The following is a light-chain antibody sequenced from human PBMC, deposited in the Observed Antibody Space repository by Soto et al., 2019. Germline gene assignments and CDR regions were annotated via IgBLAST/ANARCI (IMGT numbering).Light chain of an antibody. CDR3: QVWESSSALWV. J-gene: IGLJ3*02. CDR1: SSSIGSNT. Sequence: VLTQPPSASGTPGQRVSISYSGSSSSIGSNTVNWYQQKPGQAPVLVVYDNSDRPSGIPERFSGSNSENTATLTISRVEAGDEADYYCQVWESSSALWVFGGGTKLTVL. V-gene: IGLV3-21*02. CDR2: DNS.